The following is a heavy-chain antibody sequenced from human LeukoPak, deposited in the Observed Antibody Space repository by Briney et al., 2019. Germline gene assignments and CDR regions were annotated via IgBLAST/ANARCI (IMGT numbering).Heavy chain of an antibody. CDR3: ARGRWYSSGWYGREEYYFDY. Sequence: SVKVSCRASGGTFSSYAISWVRQAPGQGLEWMGGIVPIFGTANYAQKFQGRVTITADKSTSTAYMELSSLRSEDTAVYYCARGRWYSSGWYGREEYYFDYWGQGTLVTVSS. D-gene: IGHD6-19*01. J-gene: IGHJ4*02. V-gene: IGHV1-69*06. CDR2: IVPIFGTA. CDR1: GGTFSSYA.